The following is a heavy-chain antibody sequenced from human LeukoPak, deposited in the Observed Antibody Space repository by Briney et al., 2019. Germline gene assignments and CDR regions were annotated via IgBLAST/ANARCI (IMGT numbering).Heavy chain of an antibody. Sequence: SVKVSCKASGGTFSSYAISRVRQAPGQGLEWMGRIIPIFGTANYAQKFQGRVTITTDESTSTAYMELSSLRSEDTAVYYCARDGELEVDLDYYYYYYMDVWGKGTTVTVSS. CDR3: ARDGELEVDLDYYYYYYMDV. CDR1: GGTFSSYA. CDR2: IIPIFGTA. V-gene: IGHV1-69*05. J-gene: IGHJ6*03. D-gene: IGHD3-10*01.